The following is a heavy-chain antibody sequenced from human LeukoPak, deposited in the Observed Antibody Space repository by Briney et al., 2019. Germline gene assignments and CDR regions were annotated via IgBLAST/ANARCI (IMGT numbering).Heavy chain of an antibody. CDR2: IYGSTSA. Sequence: GGSLRLSCAASGFTVSSNYINWVRQAPGKGLEWVSLIYGSTSADYADSVKGRFTISRDTSMNTVYLQMNSLRAEDTAVYYCARDDGFYSDSSFQDYWGQGTLVTVSS. V-gene: IGHV3-66*01. J-gene: IGHJ4*02. CDR3: ARDDGFYSDSSFQDY. D-gene: IGHD2/OR15-2a*01. CDR1: GFTVSSNY.